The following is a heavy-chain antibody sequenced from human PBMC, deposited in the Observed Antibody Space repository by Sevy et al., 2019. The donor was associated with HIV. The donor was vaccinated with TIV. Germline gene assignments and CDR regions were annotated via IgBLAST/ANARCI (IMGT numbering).Heavy chain of an antibody. CDR1: GFTFSSYA. CDR2: ISYDGSNK. V-gene: IGHV3-30-3*01. J-gene: IGHJ6*02. Sequence: GGSLRLSCAASGFTFSSYAMLWVRQAPGKGLEWVAVISYDGSNKYYADSVKCRFTISRDNSKNTLYLQMNSLRAEDTAVYYCARDSGPFSAYYYYGMDVWGQGTTVTVSS. CDR3: ARDSGPFSAYYYYGMDV.